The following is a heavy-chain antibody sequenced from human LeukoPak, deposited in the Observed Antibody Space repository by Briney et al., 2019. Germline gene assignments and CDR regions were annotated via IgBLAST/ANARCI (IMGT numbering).Heavy chain of an antibody. Sequence: GGSLRLSCAASKFTFSRYAMSWVRQAPGKGLEWVSSISESGDSTYYADSVKGRFTISRDNSKNTLYLQMNSLRAEDTAVYYCAKFVNFGSYYYYYYIDVWGKGTTVTVSS. CDR2: ISESGDST. V-gene: IGHV3-23*01. CDR1: KFTFSRYA. J-gene: IGHJ6*03. D-gene: IGHD1-26*01. CDR3: AKFVNFGSYYYYYYIDV.